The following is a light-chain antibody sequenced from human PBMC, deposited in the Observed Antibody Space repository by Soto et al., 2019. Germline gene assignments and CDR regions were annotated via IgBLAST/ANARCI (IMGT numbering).Light chain of an antibody. J-gene: IGLJ2*01. CDR2: GNS. CDR1: GSNIGAGYD. Sequence: QSVLTQPHSVAGAPGQRVTISCTGSGSNIGAGYDVHWYQQLPGTAPKLLIYGNSNRPSGVPDRFSGSKSGTSASLAITGLQAEDEADYYCQSYDSSLSGSRVFGGGTKVTVL. V-gene: IGLV1-40*01. CDR3: QSYDSSLSGSRV.